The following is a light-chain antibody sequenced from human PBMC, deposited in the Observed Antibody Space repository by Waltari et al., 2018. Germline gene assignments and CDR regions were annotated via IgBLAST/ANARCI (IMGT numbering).Light chain of an antibody. CDR3: LQYSNTPRT. Sequence: GVTVTITCRASQSISSWLDWYQQKPGKAPKLLIYEASSLESGVPSRFSGSGSGTDFTLTISSLQPEDFATYYCLQYSNTPRTFGQGTKVEIK. CDR2: EAS. CDR1: QSISSW. J-gene: IGKJ1*01. V-gene: IGKV1D-13*01.